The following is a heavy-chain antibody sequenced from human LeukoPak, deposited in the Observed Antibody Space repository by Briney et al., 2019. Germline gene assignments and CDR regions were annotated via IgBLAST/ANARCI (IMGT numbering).Heavy chain of an antibody. CDR1: GFTFSSYG. CDR3: AKDRPTMVRGVPWFDP. V-gene: IGHV3-23*01. J-gene: IGHJ5*02. D-gene: IGHD3-10*01. Sequence: GGSLRLSCAASGFTFSSYGMHWVRQAPGKGLEWVSAISGSGGSTYYADSVKGRFTISRDNSKNTLYLQMNSLRAEDTAVYYCAKDRPTMVRGVPWFDPWGQGTLVTVSS. CDR2: ISGSGGST.